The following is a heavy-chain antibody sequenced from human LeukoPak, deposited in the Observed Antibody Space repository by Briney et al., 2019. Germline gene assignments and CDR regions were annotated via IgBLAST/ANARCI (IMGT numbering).Heavy chain of an antibody. Sequence: GGSLRLSCGASGFTFSSYWMSWVRQAPGKGLEWVANIKQDGSQKYYVDSVKGRFTISRDNAKNSLYLQMNSLRAEDTALYYCAKDISGGTMVRGVIILYGMDVWGQGTTVTVSS. D-gene: IGHD3-10*01. V-gene: IGHV3-7*03. CDR2: IKQDGSQK. CDR1: GFTFSSYW. J-gene: IGHJ6*02. CDR3: AKDISGGTMVRGVIILYGMDV.